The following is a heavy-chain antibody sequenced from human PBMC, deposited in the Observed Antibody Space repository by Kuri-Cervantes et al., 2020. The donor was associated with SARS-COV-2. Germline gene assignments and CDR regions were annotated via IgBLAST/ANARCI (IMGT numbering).Heavy chain of an antibody. CDR1: GGSISSSY. Sequence: SETLSLTCTVSGGSISSSYWSWIRQPPGKGLEWIGYIYYSGSVSYNPSLMSRVTISVDTSKNQFSLRLTSVTAADTAVYYCAREWLTNWGRPDDAFDIWGQGTMVTVSS. D-gene: IGHD7-27*01. CDR3: AREWLTNWGRPDDAFDI. V-gene: IGHV4-59*01. J-gene: IGHJ3*02. CDR2: IYYSGSV.